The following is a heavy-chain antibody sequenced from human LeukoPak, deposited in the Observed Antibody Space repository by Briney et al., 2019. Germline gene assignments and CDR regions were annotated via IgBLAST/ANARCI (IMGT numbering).Heavy chain of an antibody. CDR1: GFTFDDYA. CDR3: AKEGGRYYMDV. CDR2: ISWNSGSI. D-gene: IGHD1-26*01. J-gene: IGHJ6*03. V-gene: IGHV3-9*03. Sequence: GGSLRLSCAASGFTFDDYAMNWVRQAPGKGLEWVSGISWNSGSIGYADSVKGRFTISRDNAKNSLYLQMNSLRAEDMALYYCAKEGGRYYMDVWGKGTTVTVSS.